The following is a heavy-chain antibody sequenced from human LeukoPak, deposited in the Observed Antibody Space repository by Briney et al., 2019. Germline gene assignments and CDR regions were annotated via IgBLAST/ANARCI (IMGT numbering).Heavy chain of an antibody. Sequence: GGSLRLSCEASGFTFSHYEMNWVRRAPGKGLGWVSYISSSGYTIYYADSVKGRFTISRDNAKNSLYLQMNSLRAEDTAVYYCAREDCSSTSCYDPSVSDYWGQGTMVTVCS. CDR1: GFTFSHYE. V-gene: IGHV3-48*03. CDR3: AREDCSSTSCYDPSVSDY. J-gene: IGHJ4*02. CDR2: ISSSGYTI. D-gene: IGHD2-2*01.